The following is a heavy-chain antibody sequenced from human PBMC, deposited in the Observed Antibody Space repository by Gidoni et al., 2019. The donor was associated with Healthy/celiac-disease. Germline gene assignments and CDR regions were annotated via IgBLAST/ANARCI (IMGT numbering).Heavy chain of an antibody. CDR2: IIPIFGTA. Sequence: QVQLVQSGAEVKKPGSSVKVSCKASGGPFSSYAISWVRQAPGQGLEWMGGIIPIFGTAKYAQKFQGRVTITADESTSTAYMELSSLRSEDTAVYYCATSGSYYYHYFDYWGQGTLVTVSS. V-gene: IGHV1-69*01. J-gene: IGHJ4*02. CDR3: ATSGSYYYHYFDY. CDR1: GGPFSSYA. D-gene: IGHD1-26*01.